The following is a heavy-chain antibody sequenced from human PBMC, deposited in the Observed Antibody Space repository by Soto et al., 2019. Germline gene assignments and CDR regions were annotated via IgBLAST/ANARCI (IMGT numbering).Heavy chain of an antibody. CDR3: TRGLSVTTRLWYYYYMDV. CDR2: IRSKAYGGTT. Sequence: GGSLRLSCTASGFTFGDYAMSWFRQAPGKGLEWVGFIRSKAYGGTTEYAASVKGRFTISRDGSKTIASLQTNSLKTEDTAVYYCTRGLSVTTRLWYYYYMDVWGKGTTVTVSS. D-gene: IGHD4-4*01. CDR1: GFTFGDYA. J-gene: IGHJ6*03. V-gene: IGHV3-49*01.